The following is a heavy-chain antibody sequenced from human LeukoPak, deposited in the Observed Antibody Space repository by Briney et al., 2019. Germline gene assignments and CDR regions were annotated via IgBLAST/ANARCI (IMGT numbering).Heavy chain of an antibody. CDR1: GGSFSSYY. D-gene: IGHD5-24*01. Sequence: SETLSLTCTVSGGSFSSYYWSWIRQPPGKGLEWSGYIYYSGSTNYNPSLKSRVTISVDTSKNQFSLKLSSVTAADTAVYYCARVSRDGYNYVVDYWGQGTLVTVSS. CDR2: IYYSGST. J-gene: IGHJ4*02. V-gene: IGHV4-59*01. CDR3: ARVSRDGYNYVVDY.